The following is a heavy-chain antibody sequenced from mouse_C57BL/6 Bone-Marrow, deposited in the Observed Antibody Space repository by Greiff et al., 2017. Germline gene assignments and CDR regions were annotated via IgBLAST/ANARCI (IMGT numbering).Heavy chain of an antibody. J-gene: IGHJ2*01. Sequence: VKLVESGAELARPGASVKLSCKASGYTFTSSGISWVKQRTGQGLEWIGEIYPRSGNTYYNEKFKGKATLTADKSSSTAYMELRSLTSEDSAVYFCSLPLTTVVATDDWGQGTTLTVSS. CDR3: SLPLTTVVATDD. D-gene: IGHD1-1*01. CDR2: IYPRSGNT. V-gene: IGHV1-81*01. CDR1: GYTFTSSG.